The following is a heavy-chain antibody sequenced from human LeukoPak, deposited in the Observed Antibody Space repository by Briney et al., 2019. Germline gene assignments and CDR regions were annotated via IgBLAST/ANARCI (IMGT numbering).Heavy chain of an antibody. D-gene: IGHD2-15*01. CDR1: GGSIRSSYYY. CDR3: ARGKGGRDRY. CDR2: IYDSGST. J-gene: IGHJ4*02. V-gene: IGHV4-39*01. Sequence: SETLSLTCTVSGGSIRSSYYYWGWIRQPPGKGLEWIGSIYDSGSTYYNPSLKSRVTISVDTSKNQFSLKLSSVTAADTAVYYCARGKGGRDRYWGQGTLVTVSS.